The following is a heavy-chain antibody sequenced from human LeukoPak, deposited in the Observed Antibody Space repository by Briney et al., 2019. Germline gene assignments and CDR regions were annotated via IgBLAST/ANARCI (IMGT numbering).Heavy chain of an antibody. D-gene: IGHD2-15*01. CDR1: GGTFSSYA. CDR3: ARGCSGGSCHNDYYYYGMDV. Sequence: SVKVSCKASGGTFSSYAISWVRQAPGQGLEWMGGIIPIFGTANYAQKFQSRVTITADESTSTAYMELSSLRSEDTAVYYCARGCSGGSCHNDYYYYGMDVWGKGTTVTVSS. J-gene: IGHJ6*04. V-gene: IGHV1-69*13. CDR2: IIPIFGTA.